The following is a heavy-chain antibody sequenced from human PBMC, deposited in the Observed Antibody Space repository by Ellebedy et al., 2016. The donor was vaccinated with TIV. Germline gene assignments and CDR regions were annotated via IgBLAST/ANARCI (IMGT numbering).Heavy chain of an antibody. CDR3: ARRLRLMYSSGSFDY. CDR2: ISAHNDNT. CDR1: GYSFTSYG. Sequence: AASVKVSCKASGYSFTSYGFSWVRQAPGQGLEWMGWISAHNDNTNYAQKFQGRVTMTTNPSTTTAYMELTSLRFDDTAMYYCARRLRLMYSSGSFDYWGQGTPVTVSS. D-gene: IGHD6-19*01. V-gene: IGHV1-18*01. J-gene: IGHJ4*02.